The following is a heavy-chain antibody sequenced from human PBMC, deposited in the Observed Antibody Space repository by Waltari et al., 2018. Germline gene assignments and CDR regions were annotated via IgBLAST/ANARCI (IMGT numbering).Heavy chain of an antibody. CDR3: ARSQNYYDSSGNLGMDV. D-gene: IGHD3-22*01. V-gene: IGHV1-2*02. CDR1: GYTFTGYY. CDR2: INPNSGGT. J-gene: IGHJ6*02. Sequence: QVQLVQSGAEVKKPGASVKVSCKASGYTFTGYYMHWVRQAPGQGLEWMGWINPNSGGTNYAQKFQGRVTMTRDTSISTAYMELSRLRSDDTAVYYCARSQNYYDSSGNLGMDVWGQGTTVTVSS.